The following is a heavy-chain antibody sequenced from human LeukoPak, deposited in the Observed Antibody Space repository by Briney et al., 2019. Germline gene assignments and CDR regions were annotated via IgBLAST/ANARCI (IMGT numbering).Heavy chain of an antibody. CDR3: ARDVFYCRGGSCSPLYYFDF. D-gene: IGHD2-15*01. CDR2: LSPYDGKT. CDR1: GYTFTPYG. Sequence: ASVKVSCKASGYTFTPYGISWVRQAPGQGLDWMGWLSPYDGKTNYAQKLQGRVTMTTDTSTNTAYMELRSLRSDDTAVYYCARDVFYCRGGSCSPLYYFDFWGQGTLVTVSS. J-gene: IGHJ4*02. V-gene: IGHV1-18*01.